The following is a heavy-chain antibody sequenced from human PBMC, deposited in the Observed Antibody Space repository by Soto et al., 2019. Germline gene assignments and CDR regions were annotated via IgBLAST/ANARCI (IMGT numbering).Heavy chain of an antibody. J-gene: IGHJ4*02. CDR3: ARDSGYGDFNPPGDY. CDR2: IWYDGSNK. CDR1: GFTFSSYG. D-gene: IGHD4-17*01. Sequence: GGSLRLSCAASGFTFSSYGMHWVRQAPGKGLEWVAVIWYDGSNKYYADSVKGRFTISRDNSKNTLYLQMNSLRAEDTAVYYCARDSGYGDFNPPGDYWGQGTLVTVSS. V-gene: IGHV3-33*01.